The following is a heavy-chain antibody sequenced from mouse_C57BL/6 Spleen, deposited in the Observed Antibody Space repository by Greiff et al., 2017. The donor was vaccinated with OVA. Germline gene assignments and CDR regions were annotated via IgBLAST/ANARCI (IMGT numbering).Heavy chain of an antibody. V-gene: IGHV3-6*01. CDR2: ISYDGSN. J-gene: IGHJ2*01. CDR1: GYSITSGYY. CDR3: ARETGYFDY. Sequence: EVKLMESGPGLVKPSQSLSLTCSVTGYSITSGYYWNWIRQFPGNKLEWMGYISYDGSNNYNPSLKNRISITRDTSKNQFFLKLNSVTTEDTATYYCARETGYFDYWGQGTTLTVSS.